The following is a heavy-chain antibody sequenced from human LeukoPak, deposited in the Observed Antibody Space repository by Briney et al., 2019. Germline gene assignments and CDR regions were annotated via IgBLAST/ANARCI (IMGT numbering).Heavy chain of an antibody. Sequence: PGRSLRLSCAASGFTFDDYAMHWVRQAPGKGLEWVSGISWNSGSIGYADSVKGRFTISRDNAKNSLYLQMNSLRAEDTALYYCAKDMGHYDSSGYYYALDYWGQETLVTVSS. J-gene: IGHJ4*02. CDR2: ISWNSGSI. CDR3: AKDMGHYDSSGYYYALDY. D-gene: IGHD3-22*01. CDR1: GFTFDDYA. V-gene: IGHV3-9*01.